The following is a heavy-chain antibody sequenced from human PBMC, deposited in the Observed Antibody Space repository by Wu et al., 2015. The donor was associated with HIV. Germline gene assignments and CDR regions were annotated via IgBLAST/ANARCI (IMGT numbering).Heavy chain of an antibody. CDR3: ARVGQVTMVRGAADY. Sequence: VQLVQSGAEVKKPGASVKVSCKASGYTFTSYYMHWVRQAPGQGLEWMGIINPSGGSTSYAQKFQGRVTMTRDTSTSTVYMELSSLRSEDTAVYYCARVGQVTMVRGAADYWGQGTLVTVSS. V-gene: IGHV1-46*01. D-gene: IGHD3-10*01. CDR1: GYTFTSYY. J-gene: IGHJ4*02. CDR2: INPSGGST.